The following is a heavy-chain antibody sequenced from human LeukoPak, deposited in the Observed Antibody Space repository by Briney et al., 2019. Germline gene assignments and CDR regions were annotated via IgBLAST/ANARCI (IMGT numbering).Heavy chain of an antibody. CDR2: ISYDGSNK. D-gene: IGHD1-26*01. J-gene: IGHJ4*02. CDR3: AKDPGAQDYFDY. V-gene: IGHV3-30*18. Sequence: GGSLRLSCAASGFTFSSYGMHWVRQAPGKGLEWVAVISYDGSNKYYADSVKGRFTIPRDNSKNTLYLQMNSLRAEDTAVYYCAKDPGAQDYFDYWGQGTLVTVSS. CDR1: GFTFSSYG.